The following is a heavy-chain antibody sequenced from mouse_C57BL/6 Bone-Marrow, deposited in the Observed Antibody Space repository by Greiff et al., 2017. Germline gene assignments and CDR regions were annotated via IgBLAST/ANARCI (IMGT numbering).Heavy chain of an antibody. Sequence: QVQLQQPGAELVRPGTSVKLSCKASGYTFTSYWMHWVKQRPGQGLEWIGVIDPSDSYTNYNHKFKGKATLTVDTSSSTAYMQLSSLTSEDSAVYYCAQYYGSSYDAMDYWGQGTSVTVSS. D-gene: IGHD1-1*01. J-gene: IGHJ4*01. V-gene: IGHV1-59*01. CDR2: IDPSDSYT. CDR3: AQYYGSSYDAMDY. CDR1: GYTFTSYW.